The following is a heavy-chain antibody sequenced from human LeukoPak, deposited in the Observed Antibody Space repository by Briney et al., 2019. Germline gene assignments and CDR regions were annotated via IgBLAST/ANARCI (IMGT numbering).Heavy chain of an antibody. CDR2: ISGSGGST. D-gene: IGHD5-18*01. CDR1: GFTFSSYA. J-gene: IGHJ4*02. V-gene: IGHV3-23*01. Sequence: GGSLRLSCAASGFTFSSYAMSWVRQAPGKGLEWVSAISGSGGSTYYADSVKGRFTISRDNSKNTLYLQMNSLRAEDTAVYYXXXDGTYSGDTACFDYWGQGTLVTVSS. CDR3: XXDGTYSGDTACFDY.